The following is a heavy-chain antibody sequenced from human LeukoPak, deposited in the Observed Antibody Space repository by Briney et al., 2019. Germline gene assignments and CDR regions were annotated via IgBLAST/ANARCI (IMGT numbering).Heavy chain of an antibody. J-gene: IGHJ4*02. CDR3: ARDSRVVVPSLGH. Sequence: GASVKLSCKASGYTFTSYYLHWVRQAPGQGLEWMGWINPNTGGTNYAQGFQGRVTMTRDTSISTAYMELSRLRSDDTAVYYCARDSRVVVPSLGHWGQGTLVTVSS. V-gene: IGHV1-2*02. CDR1: GYTFTSYY. D-gene: IGHD2-2*01. CDR2: INPNTGGT.